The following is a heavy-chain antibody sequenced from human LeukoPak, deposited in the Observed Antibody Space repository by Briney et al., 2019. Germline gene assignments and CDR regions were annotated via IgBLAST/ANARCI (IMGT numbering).Heavy chain of an antibody. CDR2: ISYDGSNK. Sequence: GGSLRLSCAASGFTFSSYAIHWVRQAPGKRLEWVAVISYDGSNKYYADSVKGRFTISRDNSKNTLYLQMNSLRAEDTAVYYCARESGSYFDYWGQGTLVTVSS. J-gene: IGHJ4*02. D-gene: IGHD1-26*01. CDR3: ARESGSYFDY. CDR1: GFTFSSYA. V-gene: IGHV3-30*04.